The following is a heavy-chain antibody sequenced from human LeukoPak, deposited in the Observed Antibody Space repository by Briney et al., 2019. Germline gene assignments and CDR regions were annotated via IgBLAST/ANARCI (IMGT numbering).Heavy chain of an antibody. Sequence: GGSLRLSCAASGFTFSSYSMNWVRQAPGKGLEWVSSISSSSSYIYYADSVKGRFTISRDNAKNSLYLQMNSLRAEDTAVYYCARAPLGYSYGLIYYYYGMDVWGQGTTVTVSS. CDR3: ARAPLGYSYGLIYYYYGMDV. J-gene: IGHJ6*02. D-gene: IGHD5-18*01. CDR2: ISSSSSYI. V-gene: IGHV3-21*01. CDR1: GFTFSSYS.